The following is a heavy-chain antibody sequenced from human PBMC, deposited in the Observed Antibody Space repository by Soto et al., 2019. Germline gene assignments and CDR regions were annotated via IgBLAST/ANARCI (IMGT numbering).Heavy chain of an antibody. CDR3: AADMGYYDSSGYSPPYYFDY. J-gene: IGHJ4*02. Sequence: RASVKVSCKASGFTFTSSAVQWVRQARGQRLEWIGWIVVGSGNTNYAQKFQERVTITRDMSTSTAYMELSSLRSEDTAVYYCAADMGYYDSSGYSPPYYFDYWGQGTLVTVSS. CDR2: IVVGSGNT. D-gene: IGHD3-22*01. CDR1: GFTFTSSA. V-gene: IGHV1-58*01.